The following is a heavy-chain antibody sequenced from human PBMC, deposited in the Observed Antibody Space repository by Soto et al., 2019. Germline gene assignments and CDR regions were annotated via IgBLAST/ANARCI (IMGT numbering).Heavy chain of an antibody. V-gene: IGHV3-53*01. J-gene: IGHJ5*02. D-gene: IGHD2-2*01. CDR3: ARDAAASYCSSTSCSGGFDP. CDR1: GFTVSSYY. Sequence: GGSLRISCAVSGFTVSSYYMNWVRKTPGKGLEWVSVIYSDGSTYYADSVKGRFTISRDNSKNTLYLQMNSLRAEDTAMYYCARDAAASYCSSTSCSGGFDPWGQGTLVTVSS. CDR2: IYSDGST.